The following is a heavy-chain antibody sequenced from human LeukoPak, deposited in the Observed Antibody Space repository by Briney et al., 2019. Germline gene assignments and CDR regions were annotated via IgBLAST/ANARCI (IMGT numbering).Heavy chain of an antibody. CDR1: GGSISSGSYY. CDR3: ARDGWNYGMDV. D-gene: IGHD2-15*01. CDR2: IYTSGST. J-gene: IGHJ6*02. Sequence: PSQTLSLTCTVSGGSISSGSYYWSWIRQPAGKGLEWIGRIYTSGSTNYNPSLKSRVTISVDTSKNQFSLKLSSVTAADTAVYYCARDGWNYGMDVWGQGTTVTVPS. V-gene: IGHV4-61*02.